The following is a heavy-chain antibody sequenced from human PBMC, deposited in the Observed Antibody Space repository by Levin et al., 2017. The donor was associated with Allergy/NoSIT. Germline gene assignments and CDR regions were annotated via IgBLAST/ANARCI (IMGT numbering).Heavy chain of an antibody. Sequence: GGSLRLSCAASGFTFNNYAMSWVRQAPGPGLEWVSAIINSGVGTYYADSVKRRFTISRDNSTNTMYPQMNSLRAEDTAVYVCAKDAIRGSDQPYYFDYWGQGTLVTASS. CDR1: GFTFNNYA. J-gene: IGHJ4*02. CDR3: AKDAIRGSDQPYYFDY. V-gene: IGHV3-23*01. CDR2: IINSGVGT. D-gene: IGHD6-19*01.